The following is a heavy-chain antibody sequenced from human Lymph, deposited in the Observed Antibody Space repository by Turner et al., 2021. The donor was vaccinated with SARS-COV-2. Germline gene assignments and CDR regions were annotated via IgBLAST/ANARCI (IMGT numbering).Heavy chain of an antibody. D-gene: IGHD6-13*01. J-gene: IGHJ4*02. CDR2: SSGSGGST. CDR3: AKGRWVYSSRYVNY. V-gene: IGHV3-23*01. Sequence: EVHLLESGGGWVQPGGSLRLSCAASGFTFSSSAMSWVRQAPGKVLEWFSASSGSGGSTYYADSVKGRFTISRDNSKNTLYLQRNSLRAEDTAVYYCAKGRWVYSSRYVNYWGQGTLVTVSS. CDR1: GFTFSSSA.